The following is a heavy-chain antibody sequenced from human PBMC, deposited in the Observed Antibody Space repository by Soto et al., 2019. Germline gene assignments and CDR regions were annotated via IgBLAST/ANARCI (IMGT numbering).Heavy chain of an antibody. D-gene: IGHD3-16*02. Sequence: QVQLQESGPGLVKPSQTLSLTCTVSGGSISSGDYYWSWIRQPPGKRLEWIGYIYYSGSTYYNPSLKSRVTISVDTSKNQFSLKLSSVTAADTAVYYCARVVWGTYRQYNWFDPWGQGTLVTVSS. V-gene: IGHV4-30-4*01. CDR2: IYYSGST. CDR1: GGSISSGDYY. J-gene: IGHJ5*02. CDR3: ARVVWGTYRQYNWFDP.